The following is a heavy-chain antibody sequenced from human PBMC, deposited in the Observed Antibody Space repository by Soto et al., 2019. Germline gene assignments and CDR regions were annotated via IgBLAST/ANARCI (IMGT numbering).Heavy chain of an antibody. CDR1: GFTFSDHY. CDR2: TRDKPNSYTT. CDR3: TSAAVSKTGLEV. D-gene: IGHD4-4*01. Sequence: EVQLVESGGGLVQPGGSLRLSCAASGFTFSDHYMDWVRQAPGKGLEWVGRTRDKPNSYTTEYAASVKGRFTTSRDDSENSVYLQMNSLKTEDTAVYYCTSAAVSKTGLEVWGQGTKVTVSS. V-gene: IGHV3-72*01. J-gene: IGHJ6*02.